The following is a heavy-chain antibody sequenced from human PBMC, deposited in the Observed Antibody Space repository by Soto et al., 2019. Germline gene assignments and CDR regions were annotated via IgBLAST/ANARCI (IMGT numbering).Heavy chain of an antibody. V-gene: IGHV3-9*01. Sequence: EVQLVKSGGGLVQPGRSLRLSCAASGFTFENYAMHWVRQAPGKGLEWVSGISWHSGNLGYADSVRGRFTISRDNAKNSLYLQMNSLRPEDTGLYYCAKDKVYSNYEHYFDYWGQGTLVTVSS. CDR1: GFTFENYA. CDR2: ISWHSGNL. J-gene: IGHJ4*02. CDR3: AKDKVYSNYEHYFDY. D-gene: IGHD4-4*01.